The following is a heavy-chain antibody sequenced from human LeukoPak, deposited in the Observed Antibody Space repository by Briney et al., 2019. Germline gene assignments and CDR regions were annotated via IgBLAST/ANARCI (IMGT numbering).Heavy chain of an antibody. CDR2: INHSGST. CDR1: GGSFSGYY. CDR3: ARNLIAARHRRGGFDP. Sequence: SETLSLTCAVYGGSFSGYYWSWIRQPPGKGLEWIGEINHSGSTNYNPSLKSRVTISVDTSKNQFSLKLSSVTAADTAMYYCARNLIAARHRRGGFDPWGQGTLVTVSS. D-gene: IGHD6-6*01. V-gene: IGHV4-34*01. J-gene: IGHJ5*02.